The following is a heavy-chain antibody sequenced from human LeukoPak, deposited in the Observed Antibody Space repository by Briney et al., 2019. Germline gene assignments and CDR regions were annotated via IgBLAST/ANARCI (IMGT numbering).Heavy chain of an antibody. V-gene: IGHV3-7*01. Sequence: GGSLRLSCAGSGFTFSSYWMSWVRQAPGKELEWVGNIKQDGSEKYYVDSVKGRFTISRDNAKNSLYLQMNSLRAEDSAVYYCARDLGYYSDSSGLVYWGQRTLVTVSS. D-gene: IGHD3-22*01. J-gene: IGHJ4*02. CDR1: GFTFSSYW. CDR2: IKQDGSEK. CDR3: ARDLGYYSDSSGLVY.